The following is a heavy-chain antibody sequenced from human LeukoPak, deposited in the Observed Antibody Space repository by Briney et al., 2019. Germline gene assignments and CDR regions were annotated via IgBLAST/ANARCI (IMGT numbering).Heavy chain of an antibody. CDR1: GFTFSSYA. V-gene: IGHV3-23*01. Sequence: GGSLRLSCAASGFTFSSYAMSWVRQAPGKGLEWVSAISGSGGSTYYADSVKGRFTISRDNSKNTLYLQMNSLRAEDTAVYYCAKAFFPGIAAAGTEAIDYWGQGTLVTVSS. CDR3: AKAFFPGIAAAGTEAIDY. J-gene: IGHJ4*02. CDR2: ISGSGGST. D-gene: IGHD6-13*01.